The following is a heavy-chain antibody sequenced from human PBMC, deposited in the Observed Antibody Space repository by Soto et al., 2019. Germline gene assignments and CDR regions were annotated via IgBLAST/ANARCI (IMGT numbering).Heavy chain of an antibody. D-gene: IGHD2-21*01. CDR2: IWYDGSNK. CDR3: ARGRVRFEMDLGD. Sequence: QVQLVESGGGVVQPGRSLRLSCAASGFTFSSYGMHWVRQAPGKGLERVAVIWYDGSNKYYADSVKGRFTISRDISKNTLYLQMNSLRAEDTAVYYCARGRVRFEMDLGDWGQGTLVTVSS. V-gene: IGHV3-33*01. J-gene: IGHJ4*02. CDR1: GFTFSSYG.